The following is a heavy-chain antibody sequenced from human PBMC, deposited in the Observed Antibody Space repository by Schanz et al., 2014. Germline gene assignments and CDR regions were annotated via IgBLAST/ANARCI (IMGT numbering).Heavy chain of an antibody. V-gene: IGHV3-33*08. Sequence: QVQLVESGGGVVQPGRSLRLSCAASGFTLSSYGMHWVRQAPGKGLEWVAFINSDGTKRFYADSVKGRFTISRDNSKNSLYLQMNSLRAEDTAVYYCARIGGSVFDYWAQGTLVTVSS. CDR1: GFTLSSYG. J-gene: IGHJ4*02. D-gene: IGHD3-10*01. CDR3: ARIGGSVFDY. CDR2: INSDGTKR.